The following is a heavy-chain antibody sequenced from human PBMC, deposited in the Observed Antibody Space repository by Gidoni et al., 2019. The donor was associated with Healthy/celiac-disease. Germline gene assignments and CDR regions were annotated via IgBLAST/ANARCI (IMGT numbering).Heavy chain of an antibody. D-gene: IGHD6-13*01. V-gene: IGHV3-21*01. Sequence: EVQLVESGGGLVKPGGSLRLSCAASGFTFSSYSMNWVRQATGKGLEWVSSISSSSSYIYYADSVKGRFTISRDNAKNSLYLQMNSLRAEDTAVYYCARDIGGIAAAGETFDYRGQGTLVTVSS. CDR3: ARDIGGIAAAGETFDY. CDR1: GFTFSSYS. CDR2: ISSSSSYI. J-gene: IGHJ4*02.